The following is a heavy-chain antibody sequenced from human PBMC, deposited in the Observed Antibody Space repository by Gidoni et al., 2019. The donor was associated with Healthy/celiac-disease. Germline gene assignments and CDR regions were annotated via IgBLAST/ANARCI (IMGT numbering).Heavy chain of an antibody. J-gene: IGHJ5*02. D-gene: IGHD2-15*01. CDR3: AHRLGYCSGGGCPSSWFDP. CDR2: IYWKHAD. CDR1: GFSLSTSGVG. V-gene: IGHV2-5*01. Sequence: QITLKESGPTLVKPTQTLTLTCTFSGFSLSTSGVGVGWIRQPPGKAREWLALIYWKHADRYSPSLQSRLTITKATSKHQVVLTMTNMDPMDTATYYCAHRLGYCSGGGCPSSWFDPWGQGTLVTVSS.